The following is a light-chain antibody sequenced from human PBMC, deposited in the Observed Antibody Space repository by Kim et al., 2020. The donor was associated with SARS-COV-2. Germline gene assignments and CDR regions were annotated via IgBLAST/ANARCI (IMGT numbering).Light chain of an antibody. J-gene: IGLJ2*01. CDR1: SSTIGSNF. CDR3: ETWDSSLRSGV. Sequence: GQKVTIPCSGTSSTIGSNFVSWYQHPPGKAPKVLIYDNDKRPSGIPDRFSGSKSGTSATLAITGLQTGDEADYYCETWDSSLRSGVFGGGTKVTVL. CDR2: DND. V-gene: IGLV1-51*01.